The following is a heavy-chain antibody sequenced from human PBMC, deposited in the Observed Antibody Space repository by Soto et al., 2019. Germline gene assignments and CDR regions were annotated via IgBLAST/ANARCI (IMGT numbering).Heavy chain of an antibody. CDR2: LSYDGTNK. V-gene: IGHV3-30-3*01. J-gene: IGHJ4*02. D-gene: IGHD6-19*01. Sequence: QVHLVESGGGVVQPGTSLRLSCAASGFTFSTYSMHWVRQAPGKGLEWVAVLSYDGTNKYSADSVKGRFTISRDNSKNTLYLQMNSLRPEDTAVYYCARVYSSLDHGIDYWGQGPLVTVSS. CDR1: GFTFSTYS. CDR3: ARVYSSLDHGIDY.